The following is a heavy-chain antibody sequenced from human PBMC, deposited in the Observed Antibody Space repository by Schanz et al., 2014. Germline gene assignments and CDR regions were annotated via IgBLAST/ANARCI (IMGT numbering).Heavy chain of an antibody. J-gene: IGHJ6*02. D-gene: IGHD2-2*01. CDR2: FDVEDGET. V-gene: IGHV1-24*01. CDR1: GYTVSALA. Sequence: QVQLLQSGSEVKKPGASVKVSCEISGYTVSALAMHWVRQAPGKGLEWLGGFDVEDGETIYAQKFQGRVTMTEDTSTETAYMELSGLRSGDTAVYYCATETSRTWFYNGVDVWGQGTTVTVSS. CDR3: ATETSRTWFYNGVDV.